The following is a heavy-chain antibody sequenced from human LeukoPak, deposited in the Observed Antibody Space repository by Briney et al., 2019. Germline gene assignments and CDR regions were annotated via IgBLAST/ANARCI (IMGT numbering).Heavy chain of an antibody. CDR3: ARGGGFSAAAGDY. D-gene: IGHD6-13*01. CDR2: ISYDGSNK. J-gene: IGHJ4*02. Sequence: PGRSLRLSCAASGFTFSSYAMHWVRQAPGKGLEWVAVISYDGSNKYYADSVKGRFTISGDNSKNTLYLQMNSLRAEDTAVYYCARGGGFSAAAGDYWGQGTLVTVSS. V-gene: IGHV3-30-3*01. CDR1: GFTFSSYA.